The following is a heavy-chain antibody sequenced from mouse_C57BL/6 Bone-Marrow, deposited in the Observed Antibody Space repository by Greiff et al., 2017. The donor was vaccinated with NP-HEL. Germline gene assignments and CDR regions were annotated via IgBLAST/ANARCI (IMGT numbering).Heavy chain of an antibody. J-gene: IGHJ4*01. Sequence: EVQLVESGGDLVKPGGSLKLSCAASGFTFSSYGMSWVRQTPDKRLEWVATISSGGSYTYYPDSVKGRFTISRDNAKNTLYRQMSNLKSEYTAMYYCTTRKLLRYLRDCAMDYWGQGTSVTVSS. D-gene: IGHD1-1*01. CDR1: GFTFSSYG. V-gene: IGHV5-6*01. CDR3: TTRKLLRYLRDCAMDY. CDR2: ISSGGSYT.